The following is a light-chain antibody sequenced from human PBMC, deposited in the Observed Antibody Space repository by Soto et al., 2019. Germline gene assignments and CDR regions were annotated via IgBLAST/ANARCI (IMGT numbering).Light chain of an antibody. V-gene: IGKV3-11*01. Sequence: ETVLTQSPATLSLSPGERATPSCRASQSVSSYLAWYQQKPGQAPRLLIYDASNRATGIPARFSGSGSGTDFTLTISSLEPADFAVYYCQQRSNWPLTFGGGTKVDIK. J-gene: IGKJ4*01. CDR1: QSVSSY. CDR2: DAS. CDR3: QQRSNWPLT.